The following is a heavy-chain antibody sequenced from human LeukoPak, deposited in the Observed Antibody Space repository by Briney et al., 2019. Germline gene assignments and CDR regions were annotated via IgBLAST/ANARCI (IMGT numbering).Heavy chain of an antibody. D-gene: IGHD1-26*01. CDR2: TIPIFGTA. Sequence: GASVKVSCKASGYTFTSYGISWVRQAPGQGLEWMGRTIPIFGTANYAQKFQGRVTITTDESTSTAYMELSSLRSEDTAVYYCARGTVEIGAFDIWGQGTMVTVSS. V-gene: IGHV1-69*05. CDR3: ARGTVEIGAFDI. J-gene: IGHJ3*02. CDR1: GYTFTSYG.